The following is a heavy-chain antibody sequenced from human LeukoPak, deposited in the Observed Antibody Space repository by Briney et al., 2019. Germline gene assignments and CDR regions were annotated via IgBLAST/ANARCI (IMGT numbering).Heavy chain of an antibody. CDR3: GAGRGSFDY. D-gene: IGHD1-26*01. CDR1: RDIFKKYG. J-gene: IGHJ4*02. CDR2: IIPVLSIA. V-gene: IGHV1-69*04. Sequence: ASVKVSCKASRDIFKKYGIFWVRQPPGQGLEWMGRIIPVLSIANNAEKFQGRVTMTRNTSISTAYMELSSLRSEDTAVYYCGAGRGSFDYWGQGTLVTVSS.